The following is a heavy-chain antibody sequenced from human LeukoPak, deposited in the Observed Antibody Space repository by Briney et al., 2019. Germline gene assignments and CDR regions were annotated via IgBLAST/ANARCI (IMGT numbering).Heavy chain of an antibody. CDR1: GFTFSSYA. CDR3: ARDLNYYFDY. CDR2: ISYDGSNK. J-gene: IGHJ4*02. D-gene: IGHD1-7*01. V-gene: IGHV3-30*04. Sequence: GGSLRLSCAASGFTFSSYAMHWVRQAPGKGLEWVAVISYDGSNKYYADSVKGRFTISRDNSKNTLYLQMNSLRAEDTAVYYCARDLNYYFDYWGQGTQVTVSS.